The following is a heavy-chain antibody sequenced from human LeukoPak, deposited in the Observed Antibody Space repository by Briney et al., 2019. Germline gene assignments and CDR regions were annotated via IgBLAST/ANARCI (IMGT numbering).Heavy chain of an antibody. CDR2: INQGESDK. V-gene: IGHV3-7*01. CDR1: GFTFSGHW. Sequence: SGGSLRLSCAASGFTFSGHWMSWVRQAPGKGLEWVANINQGESDKYYVDSVKGRFTISRDNANNLLYLQMNSLRGEDTAVYYCTRDRSRAEDDWGQGTLVTVYS. CDR3: TRDRSRAEDD. J-gene: IGHJ4*02. D-gene: IGHD1-14*01.